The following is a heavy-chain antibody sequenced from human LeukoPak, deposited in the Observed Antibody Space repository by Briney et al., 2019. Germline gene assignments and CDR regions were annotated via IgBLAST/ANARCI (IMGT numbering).Heavy chain of an antibody. J-gene: IGHJ5*02. CDR2: IYYSGST. CDR1: GGSISSYY. V-gene: IGHV4-59*12. Sequence: PSETLSLTCTVSGGSISSYYWSWIRQPPGKGLEWIGYIYYSGSTNYNPSLKSRVTISVDRSKNQFSLKLSSVTAADTAVYYCAGTSLGTMVRGVITGWFDPWGQGTLVTVSS. D-gene: IGHD3-10*01. CDR3: AGTSLGTMVRGVITGWFDP.